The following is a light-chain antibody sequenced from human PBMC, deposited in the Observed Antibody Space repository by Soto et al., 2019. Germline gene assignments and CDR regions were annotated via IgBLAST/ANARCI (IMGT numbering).Light chain of an antibody. CDR3: QQHNSFSIT. V-gene: IGKV1-5*03. J-gene: IGKJ5*01. Sequence: EIHMAQAPSTTAISLGETVNITCXASESISRWLAWYQQKPGKAPKLLIYKASSLESGVPSRFSGSGSGTEFTLTINSLQADDFATYYCQQHNSFSITFGQGTRLEI. CDR2: KAS. CDR1: ESISRW.